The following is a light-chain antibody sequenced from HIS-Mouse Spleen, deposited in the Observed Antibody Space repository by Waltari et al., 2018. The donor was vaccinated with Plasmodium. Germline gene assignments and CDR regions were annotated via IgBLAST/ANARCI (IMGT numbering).Light chain of an antibody. CDR2: GAS. V-gene: IGKV3-15*01. CDR3: QQYNNWSFT. J-gene: IGKJ3*01. CDR1: QSVSSN. Sequence: EIVMTQSTATLSVSPGERATLSCRASQSVSSNLAGYQQKPGQAPRLLIYGASTRATGIPARFSGSGSGTEFTLTISSLQSEDFAVYYCQQYNNWSFTFGPGTKVDIK.